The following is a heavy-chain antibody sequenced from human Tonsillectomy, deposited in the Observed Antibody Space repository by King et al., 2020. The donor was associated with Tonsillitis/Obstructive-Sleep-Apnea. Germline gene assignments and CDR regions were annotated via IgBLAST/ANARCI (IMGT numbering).Heavy chain of an antibody. CDR3: ASQYYDSSGYYYFDY. D-gene: IGHD3-22*01. Sequence: QLVQSGAEVKKPGSSVKVSCKASGGTFRNYAITWVRQAPGQGLEWMGGIIPMFVVANYAQKFQGRVTITADKSTNTAYMDLSSLRSEDTAVYYCASQYYDSSGYYYFDYWGQGTLVTVSS. J-gene: IGHJ4*02. CDR2: IIPMFVVA. V-gene: IGHV1-69*17. CDR1: GGTFRNYA.